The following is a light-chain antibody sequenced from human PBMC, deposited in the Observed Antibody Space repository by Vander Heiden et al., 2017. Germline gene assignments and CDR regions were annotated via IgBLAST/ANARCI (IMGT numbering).Light chain of an antibody. Sequence: VRTNSQDGNAVSLGERATINCKSSQSVLYSSNNKNYLSWYQQKPGQPPKLLIYWASTRESGVPDRFSGSGSGTDFTLTISSLQAEDVAVYYCQQYYSTPPTFGGGTKVEIK. CDR3: QQYYSTPPT. CDR2: WAS. J-gene: IGKJ4*01. CDR1: QSVLYSSNNKNY. V-gene: IGKV4-1*01.